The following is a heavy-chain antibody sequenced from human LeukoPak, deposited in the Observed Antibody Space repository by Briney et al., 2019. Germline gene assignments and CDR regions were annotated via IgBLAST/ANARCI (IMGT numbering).Heavy chain of an antibody. Sequence: ASVKVSCKASGYTFTSYDINWVRQATGQGLEWMGWMNPNRGNTGYAQKFQGRVTMTRNTSISTAYMELSSLRSEDTAVYYCARSAGTYYYYYYYMDVWGKGTTVTVSS. V-gene: IGHV1-8*01. CDR1: GYTFTSYD. D-gene: IGHD6-13*01. CDR2: MNPNRGNT. J-gene: IGHJ6*03. CDR3: ARSAGTYYYYYYYMDV.